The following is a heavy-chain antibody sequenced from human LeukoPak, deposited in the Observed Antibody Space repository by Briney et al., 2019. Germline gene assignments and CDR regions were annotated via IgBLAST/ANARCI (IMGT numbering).Heavy chain of an antibody. CDR3: ARSGARPVGFDY. Sequence: SQTLSLTCTVSGGSISSGGYYWSWIRQHPGKGLEWIGYIYYSGSTYYNPSLKSRVTISVDTSKNQFSLKLSSVTAADTAVYYCARSGARPVGFDYWGQGTLVTVSS. J-gene: IGHJ4*02. CDR2: IYYSGST. CDR1: GGSISSGGYY. D-gene: IGHD6-25*01. V-gene: IGHV4-31*03.